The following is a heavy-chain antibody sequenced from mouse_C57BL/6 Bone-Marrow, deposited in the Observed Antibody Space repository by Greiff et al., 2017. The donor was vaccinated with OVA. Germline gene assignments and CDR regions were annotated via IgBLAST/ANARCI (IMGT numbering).Heavy chain of an antibody. CDR1: GYTFTSYW. CDR2: IDPSDSET. D-gene: IGHD2-4*01. J-gene: IGHJ3*01. Sequence: QVQLQQSGAELVRPGSSVKLSCKASGYTFTSYWMHWVKQRPIQGLEWIGNIDPSDSETHYNQKFKDKATLTVDKSSSTAYMQLSSLTSDDSAVYYCARSVYYEYDGFAYWGQGTLVTVSA. CDR3: ARSVYYEYDGFAY. V-gene: IGHV1-52*01.